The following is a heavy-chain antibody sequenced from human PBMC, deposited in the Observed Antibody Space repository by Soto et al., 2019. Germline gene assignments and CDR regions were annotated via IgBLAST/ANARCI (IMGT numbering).Heavy chain of an antibody. V-gene: IGHV3-15*07. CDR1: GFTFSNAW. Sequence: PGGSLRLSCAASGFTFSNAWMNWVRQAPGKGLEWVGRIKSKTDGGTTDYAAPVKGRFTISRDDSKNTLYLQMNSLKTEDTAVYYCTTRTSPFRFGYSGYTESGYWGQGTLVTVSS. D-gene: IGHD5-12*01. J-gene: IGHJ4*02. CDR2: IKSKTDGGTT. CDR3: TTRTSPFRFGYSGYTESGY.